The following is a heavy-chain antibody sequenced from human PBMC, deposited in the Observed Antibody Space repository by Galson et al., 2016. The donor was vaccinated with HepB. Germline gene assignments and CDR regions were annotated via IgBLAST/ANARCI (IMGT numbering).Heavy chain of an antibody. J-gene: IGHJ6*03. CDR2: IHTSGST. Sequence: ETLSLTCSISGGSISSFYWSWIRQTPGKGLEWLGRIHTSGSTNYNPSLKSRVSISVDTSKNEFSLRLTSVTAADTAVYYCARGTRSNDWYPYCMDVWGKGTTVTVSS. CDR1: GGSISSFY. CDR3: ARGTRSNDWYPYCMDV. V-gene: IGHV4-4*09. D-gene: IGHD6-19*01.